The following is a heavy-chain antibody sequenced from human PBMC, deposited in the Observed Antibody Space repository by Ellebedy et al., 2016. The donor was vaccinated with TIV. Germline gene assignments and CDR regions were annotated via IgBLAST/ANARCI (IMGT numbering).Heavy chain of an antibody. V-gene: IGHV3-7*01. CDR1: GFTFSRYW. Sequence: GESLKISCAASGFTFSRYWMSWVRQAPGKGLEWVANINQGGSEKYYVNSVEGRFTIYRDNAKNSRYLEINSLSAEDSAVYYCAKDRLRDTGMVNYYYYGMYVWGQGTTVSVSS. D-gene: IGHD5-18*01. CDR2: INQGGSEK. CDR3: AKDRLRDTGMVNYYYYGMYV. J-gene: IGHJ6*02.